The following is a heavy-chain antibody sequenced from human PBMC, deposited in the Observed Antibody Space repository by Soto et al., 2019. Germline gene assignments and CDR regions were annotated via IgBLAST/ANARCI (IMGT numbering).Heavy chain of an antibody. CDR2: ISSSGSTI. CDR1: EYNCTDFY. V-gene: IGHV3-11*01. D-gene: IGHD5-18*01. CDR3: ARYGYGLVYYYGMDV. Sequence: PGRSKRLCNASVEYNCTDFYTSRILQKPRKGLQWVSYISSSGSTIYYAASVKGRFTISRDNAKNSLYLQMNSLRAEDTAVYFCARYGYGLVYYYGMDVWGQGTTVTVSS. J-gene: IGHJ6*02.